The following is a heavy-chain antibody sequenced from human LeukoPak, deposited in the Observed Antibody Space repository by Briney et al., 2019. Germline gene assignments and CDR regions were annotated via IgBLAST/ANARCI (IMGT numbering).Heavy chain of an antibody. D-gene: IGHD4-23*01. V-gene: IGHV4-31*03. Sequence: PSETLSLTCTVSGGSISSGGYYWSWIRQHPGKGLEWIGYIYYSGSTYYNPSLKSRVTISVDTSKNQFSLKLSSVTAADTAVYYCARALDYGGNSGLYFDYWGQGTLVTVSS. CDR3: ARALDYGGNSGLYFDY. CDR1: GGSISSGGYY. J-gene: IGHJ4*02. CDR2: IYYSGST.